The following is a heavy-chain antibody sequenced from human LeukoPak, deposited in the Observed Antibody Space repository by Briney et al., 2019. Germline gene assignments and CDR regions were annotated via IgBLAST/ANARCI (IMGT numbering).Heavy chain of an antibody. CDR3: ARGSIAAAGGLPDY. V-gene: IGHV3-23*01. CDR1: GFTFSGFA. D-gene: IGHD6-13*01. Sequence: PGGSLRLSCAASGFTFSGFAMSWVRQAPGKGLEWISFISGSGGSTDYADSVKGRFTISRDNAKNSLYLQMNSLRAEDTAVYYCARGSIAAAGGLPDYWGQGTLVTVSS. CDR2: ISGSGGST. J-gene: IGHJ4*02.